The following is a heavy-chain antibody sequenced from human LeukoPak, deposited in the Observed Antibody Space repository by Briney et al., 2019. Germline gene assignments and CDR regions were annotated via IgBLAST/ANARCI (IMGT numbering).Heavy chain of an antibody. V-gene: IGHV3-23*01. CDR1: GFTFSSYA. CDR2: ISGSGGST. CDR3: AKDQPLLRGSYSAPLGY. D-gene: IGHD1-26*01. J-gene: IGHJ4*02. Sequence: GGSLRLSCAASGFTFSSYAMSWVRQAPGKGLEWVSAISGSGGSTYYADSVKGRFTISRDNSKNTLYLQMNSLRAEDTAVYYCAKDQPLLRGSYSAPLGYWGQGTLVTVSS.